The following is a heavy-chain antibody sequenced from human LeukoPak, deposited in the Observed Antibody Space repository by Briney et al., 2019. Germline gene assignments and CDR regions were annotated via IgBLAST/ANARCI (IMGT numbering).Heavy chain of an antibody. V-gene: IGHV3-23*01. Sequence: GGSLRLSCAASGLTFSSYAMSWVRQAPGKGLEWVSTISGSGGSTYYADSVKGRFTISRDNSKNTLYLQMNSLRAEDTAVYYCAKMVHTEQWLVPFDYWGQGTLVTVSS. CDR1: GLTFSSYA. CDR2: ISGSGGST. CDR3: AKMVHTEQWLVPFDY. J-gene: IGHJ4*02. D-gene: IGHD6-19*01.